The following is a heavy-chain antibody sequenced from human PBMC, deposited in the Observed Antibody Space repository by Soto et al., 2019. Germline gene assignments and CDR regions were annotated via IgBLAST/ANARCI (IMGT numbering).Heavy chain of an antibody. D-gene: IGHD4-17*01. V-gene: IGHV5-51*01. Sequence: XESLKISCKGSGYSFASYWIGWVRQMPGKGLEWMGIIYPGDSDTRYSPSFQGQVTISAGKSISTAYQQWSSLKASDTAMYYSARNDYGGNSVDYWGQGTLVTVSS. J-gene: IGHJ4*02. CDR2: IYPGDSDT. CDR3: ARNDYGGNSVDY. CDR1: GYSFASYW.